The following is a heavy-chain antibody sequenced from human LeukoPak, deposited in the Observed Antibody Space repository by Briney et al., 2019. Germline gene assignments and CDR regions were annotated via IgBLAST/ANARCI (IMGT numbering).Heavy chain of an antibody. V-gene: IGHV4-61*02. J-gene: IGHJ4*02. CDR3: ARDDFSYFDY. CDR2: IYTSGST. D-gene: IGHD3-3*01. CDR1: GGSISSGSYY. Sequence: SQTLSLTCTVSGGSISSGSYYWSWIRQPAGKGLEWIGRIYTSGSTNYNPSLKSRLTISVDTSKNQFSLKLSSVTAADTAVYYCARDDFSYFDYWGQGTLVTVSS.